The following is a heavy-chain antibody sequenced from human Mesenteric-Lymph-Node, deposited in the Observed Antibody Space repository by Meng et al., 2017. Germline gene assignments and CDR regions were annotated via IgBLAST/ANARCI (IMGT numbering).Heavy chain of an antibody. Sequence: GQRRRSGPGLVGSSATLYLTCIVSGGYVSSGSYYWSWIRQPPGKGLEWIGEINHSGSTNYNPSLKSRVTISVDTSKNQFSLKLSSVTAVDTAVYYCARKRDGYNPFDDWGQGTLVTVSS. J-gene: IGHJ4*02. D-gene: IGHD5-24*01. CDR1: GGYVSSGSYY. CDR2: INHSGST. V-gene: IGHV4-61*01. CDR3: ARKRDGYNPFDD.